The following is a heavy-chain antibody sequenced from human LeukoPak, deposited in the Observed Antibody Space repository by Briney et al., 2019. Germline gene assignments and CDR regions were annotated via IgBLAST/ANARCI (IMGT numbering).Heavy chain of an antibody. V-gene: IGHV4-30-4*08. D-gene: IGHD3-22*01. J-gene: IGHJ4*02. Sequence: PSETLSLTCSVSGASIRSGDHHWSWLRQSPGKGLEWIGYIYFSGSRSSNPSLRSRLSISVDTSKNQFSLELNSVTAADTALYYCARGGGGYTLYSFDYWGQGALVTVSS. CDR3: ARGGGGYTLYSFDY. CDR1: GASIRSGDHH. CDR2: IYFSGSR.